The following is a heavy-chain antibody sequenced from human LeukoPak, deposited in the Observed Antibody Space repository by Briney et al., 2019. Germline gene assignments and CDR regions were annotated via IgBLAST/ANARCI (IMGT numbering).Heavy chain of an antibody. CDR1: GGTFSSYA. CDR2: IIPIFGTA. Sequence: SVKVSCKASGGTFSSYAISWVRQAPGQGLEWMGRIIPIFGTASYAQKFQGRVTMTRDTSTSTVYMELSSLRSEDTAVYYCARLPRVGAAHDYWGQGTLVTVSS. D-gene: IGHD1-26*01. J-gene: IGHJ4*02. V-gene: IGHV1-69*05. CDR3: ARLPRVGAAHDY.